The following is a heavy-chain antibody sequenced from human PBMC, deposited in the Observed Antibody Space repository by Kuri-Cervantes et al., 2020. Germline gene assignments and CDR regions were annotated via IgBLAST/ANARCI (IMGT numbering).Heavy chain of an antibody. J-gene: IGHJ6*02. CDR2: ISYDGSNK. CDR1: GFTFSSYG. D-gene: IGHD5-18*01. CDR3: AKDRYSYGLGYYYYGMDV. Sequence: GSLRLSCAASGFTFSSYGMHWVRQAPGKGLEWVAVISYDGSNKYYADSVKGRFTISRDNSKNTLHLQMNSLRAEDTAVYYCAKDRYSYGLGYYYYGMDVWGQGATVTVSS. V-gene: IGHV3-30*18.